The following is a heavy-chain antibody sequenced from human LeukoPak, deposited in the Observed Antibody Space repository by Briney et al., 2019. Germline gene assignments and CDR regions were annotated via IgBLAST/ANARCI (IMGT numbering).Heavy chain of an antibody. D-gene: IGHD6-19*01. CDR2: ISWNSGSI. Sequence: HPGGSLRLSCAASGFTFDDYAMHWVRQAPGKGLEWVSGISWNSGSIGYADSVKGRFTISRDNAKNSLYLQMNSLRAEDTAVYYCARSSRTFLWGQGTLVTVSS. J-gene: IGHJ4*02. CDR3: ARSSRTFL. V-gene: IGHV3-9*01. CDR1: GFTFDDYA.